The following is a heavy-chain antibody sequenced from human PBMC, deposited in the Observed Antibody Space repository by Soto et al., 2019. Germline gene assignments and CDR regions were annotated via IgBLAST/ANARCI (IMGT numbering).Heavy chain of an antibody. D-gene: IGHD3-22*01. CDR1: GCKCEDYA. CDR3: AKAPHYYGSGSFYQPTDS. V-gene: IGHV3-9*01. J-gene: IGHJ5*01. CDR2: ISWNSGRI. Sequence: GGALRLSCAASGCKCEDYAMHWVRQGPGRGLEWVSGISWNSGRIGYADSVKGRFIISRDNAKNSLFLQMNSLRADDTALYYCAKAPHYYGSGSFYQPTDSWGPGTLVTLS.